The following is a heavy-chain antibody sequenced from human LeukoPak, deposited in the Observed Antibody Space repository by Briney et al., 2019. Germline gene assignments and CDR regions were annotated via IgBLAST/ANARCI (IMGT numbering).Heavy chain of an antibody. CDR1: GFTVSSNY. CDR3: ARDYYDFWSGYHVLFDY. D-gene: IGHD3-3*01. Sequence: GGSLRLSCAASGFTVSSNYMSWVRQAPGKGLEWVSVIYSGGSTYYADSVKGRFTISRDNSKNTLYLQMNSLRAEDTAVYYRARDYYDFWSGYHVLFDYWGQGTLVTVSS. J-gene: IGHJ4*02. V-gene: IGHV3-66*01. CDR2: IYSGGST.